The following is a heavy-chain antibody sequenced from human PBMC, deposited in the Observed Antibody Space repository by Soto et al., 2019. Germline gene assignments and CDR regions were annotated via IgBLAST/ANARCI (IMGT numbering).Heavy chain of an antibody. CDR1: GFTFSSYG. CDR3: GAQSRFGELYRLYYYGMDV. V-gene: IGHV3-30*03. D-gene: IGHD3-10*02. Sequence: PGGSLRLSCAASGFTFSSYGMHWVRQAPGKGLEWVAVISCDGSNKYYADSVKGRFTISRDNSKNTLYLQMNSLRAEDTAVYYCGAQSRFGELYRLYYYGMDVWGQGTTVTVSS. CDR2: ISCDGSNK. J-gene: IGHJ6*02.